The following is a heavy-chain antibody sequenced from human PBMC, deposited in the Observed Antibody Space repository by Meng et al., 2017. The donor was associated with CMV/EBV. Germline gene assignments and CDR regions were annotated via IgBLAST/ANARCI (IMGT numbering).Heavy chain of an antibody. Sequence: SETLFLTCTVSGGSVSSGSYYWSWIRQPPGKGLEWIGYIYYSGSTNYNPSLKSRVTISVDTSKNQFSLKLSSATAADTAVYYCARGYCSGGSCYRGYYYGMDVWGQGTTVTVSS. CDR2: IYYSGST. CDR3: ARGYCSGGSCYRGYYYGMDV. CDR1: GGSVSSGSYY. V-gene: IGHV4-61*01. J-gene: IGHJ6*02. D-gene: IGHD2-15*01.